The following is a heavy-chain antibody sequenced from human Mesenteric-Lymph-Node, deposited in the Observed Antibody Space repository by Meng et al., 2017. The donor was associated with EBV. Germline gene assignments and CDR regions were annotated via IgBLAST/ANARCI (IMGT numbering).Heavy chain of an antibody. CDR1: GGSISSDNW. J-gene: IGHJ5*02. V-gene: IGHV4-4*02. CDR2: IHHSGAT. CDR3: ASVIYGSGLNSWFDP. D-gene: IGHD3-10*01. Sequence: RQELGQGLAKPSRPLSLPCAFSGGSISSDNWWTWVRQPPGKGLEWIGEIHHSGATNYNPSLKSRVTISVDKSKNQFSLKLSSVTAADAAVYFCASVIYGSGLNSWFDPWGHGTLVTVSS.